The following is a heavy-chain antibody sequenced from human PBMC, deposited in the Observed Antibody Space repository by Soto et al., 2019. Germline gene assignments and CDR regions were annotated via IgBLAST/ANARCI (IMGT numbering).Heavy chain of an antibody. V-gene: IGHV3-33*01. J-gene: IGHJ4*02. D-gene: IGHD5-18*01. CDR1: GFTFSNFG. CDR2: TWYDGNYK. CDR3: ARLEGYSFGSIDY. Sequence: QVQLVESGGGVVQPGRSLRLSCIASGFTFSNFGMHWVRQAPGKGLDWVATTWYDGNYKYYADSVKGRFTISRDNSKSTLYLQRNSLSADDTAVYYGARLEGYSFGSIDYWGQGTLVTVSS.